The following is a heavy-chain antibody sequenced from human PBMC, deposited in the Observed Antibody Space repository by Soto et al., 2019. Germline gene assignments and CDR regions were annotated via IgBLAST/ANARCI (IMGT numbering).Heavy chain of an antibody. V-gene: IGHV6-1*01. CDR3: ARDQWLVGDYYYYGMEV. CDR2: TYYRSKWYN. D-gene: IGHD6-19*01. Sequence: SQTLSLSCAISGDSVSSNSSAWNWIRHSPSRGLDWLGRTYYRSKWYNDYAVSVKSRITINPDTSKNQFSLQLNSVTPEDTAVYYCARDQWLVGDYYYYGMEVWGQGTTVTVSS. J-gene: IGHJ6*01. CDR1: GDSVSSNSSA.